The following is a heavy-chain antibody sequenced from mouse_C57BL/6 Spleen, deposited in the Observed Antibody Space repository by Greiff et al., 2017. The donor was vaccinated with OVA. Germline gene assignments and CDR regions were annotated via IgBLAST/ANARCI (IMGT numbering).Heavy chain of an antibody. J-gene: IGHJ2*01. CDR2: IYPRSGNT. Sequence: VQGVESGAELARPGASVKLSCKASGYTFTSYGISWVKQRTGQGLEWIGEIYPRSGNTYYNEKFKGKATLTADKSSSTAYMELRSLTSEDSAVYFCARGGTTVVATRWGQGTTLTVSS. D-gene: IGHD1-1*01. CDR1: GYTFTSYG. CDR3: ARGGTTVVATR. V-gene: IGHV1-81*01.